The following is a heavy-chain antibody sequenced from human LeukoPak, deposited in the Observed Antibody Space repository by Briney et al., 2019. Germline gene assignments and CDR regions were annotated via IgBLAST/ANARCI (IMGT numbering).Heavy chain of an antibody. CDR1: GYTFTGYY. D-gene: IGHD2-2*01. J-gene: IGHJ6*03. CDR3: ARGGMYCSSTSCYFWSYYYMDV. Sequence: ASVKVSCKASGYTFTGYYMHWVRQAPGQGLEWMGWINPNSGGTNYAQKFQGRVTMTRDTSISTAYMELSRLRSDDTAVYYCARGGMYCSSTSCYFWSYYYMDVWGKGTTDTVSS. V-gene: IGHV1-2*02. CDR2: INPNSGGT.